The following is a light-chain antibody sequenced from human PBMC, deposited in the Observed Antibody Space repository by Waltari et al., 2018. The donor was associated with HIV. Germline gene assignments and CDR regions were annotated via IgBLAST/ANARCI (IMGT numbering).Light chain of an antibody. CDR2: DVS. V-gene: IGLV2-14*01. Sequence: QSALTQPASVSGSPGQSITISCTGTNSDVGAYNFVSWYQQHPGKAPKLVIYDVSERPSGVSNRFSGSKSGNTASLTISGLQAEDEADYYCISYTRSTTWVFGGGTKLTVL. CDR3: ISYTRSTTWV. J-gene: IGLJ3*02. CDR1: NSDVGAYNF.